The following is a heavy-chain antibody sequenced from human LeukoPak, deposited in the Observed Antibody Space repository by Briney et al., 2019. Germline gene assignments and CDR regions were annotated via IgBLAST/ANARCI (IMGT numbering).Heavy chain of an antibody. Sequence: PSETLSLTCTVSGGSLSSYYWSWIRQPAGKGLEWIGRIYTSGSTNYNPSLKSRVTMSVDTSKNQFSLKLSSVTAADTAVYYCARDRRPYYYDSSGYYYFDYWGQGTLVTVSS. V-gene: IGHV4-4*07. J-gene: IGHJ4*02. CDR2: IYTSGST. CDR3: ARDRRPYYYDSSGYYYFDY. CDR1: GGSLSSYY. D-gene: IGHD3-22*01.